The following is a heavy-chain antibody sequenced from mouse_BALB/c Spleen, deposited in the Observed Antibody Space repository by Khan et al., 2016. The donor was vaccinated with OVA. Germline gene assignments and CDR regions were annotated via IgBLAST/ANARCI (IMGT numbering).Heavy chain of an antibody. V-gene: IGHV1S34*01. Sequence: LVKTGASVKISCKASGYSFTGYYMHWVKQSHGKSLEWIGYVSCYNGATTYNQKFKGKATFTVDTSSSTAYMQFNSLTSEDSAVYYCARSHLLWLCARDYWGQGTSVTVSS. CDR2: VSCYNGAT. CDR3: ARSHLLWLCARDY. CDR1: GYSFTGYY. J-gene: IGHJ4*01. D-gene: IGHD2-2*01.